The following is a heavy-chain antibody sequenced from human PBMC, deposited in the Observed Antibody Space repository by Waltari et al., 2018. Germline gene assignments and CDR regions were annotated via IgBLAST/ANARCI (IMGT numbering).Heavy chain of an antibody. CDR3: AKDLFGGGPDAFDI. D-gene: IGHD2-15*01. CDR1: GFTFSSYG. CDR2: IRYDGSNK. Sequence: QVQLVESGGGVVQPGGSLRLSCAASGFTFSSYGMHWVRQAPGKGLEWVAFIRYDGSNKYYADSVKGRFTISRDNSKNTLYLQMNSLRAEDTAVYYCAKDLFGGGPDAFDIWGQGTMVTVSS. J-gene: IGHJ3*02. V-gene: IGHV3-30*02.